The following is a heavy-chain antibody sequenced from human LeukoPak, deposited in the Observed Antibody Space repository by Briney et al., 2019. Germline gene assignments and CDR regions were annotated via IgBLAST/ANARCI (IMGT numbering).Heavy chain of an antibody. J-gene: IGHJ6*03. V-gene: IGHV3-48*04. D-gene: IGHD4-17*01. CDR1: GFTFSSYS. CDR2: ISSSGSTI. CDR3: AREGDYGDYAYYYYYMDV. Sequence: GGSLRLSCAASGFTFSSYSMNWVRQAPGKGLEWVSYISSSGSTIYHADSVKGRFTISRDNAKNSLYLQMNSLRAEDTAVYYCAREGDYGDYAYYYYYMDVWGKGTTVTISS.